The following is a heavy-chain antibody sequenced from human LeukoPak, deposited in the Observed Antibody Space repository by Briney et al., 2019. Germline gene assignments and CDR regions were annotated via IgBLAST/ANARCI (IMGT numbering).Heavy chain of an antibody. CDR2: IYYSGST. CDR3: ASSGGYTKYFQH. Sequence: SQTLSLTCTVSGGSISSYYWSWIRQPPGKGLEWIGYIYYSGSTNYNPSLKSRVTISVDTSKNQFSLKLSSVTAADTAVYYCASSGGYTKYFQHWGQGTLVTVSS. V-gene: IGHV4-59*01. J-gene: IGHJ1*01. D-gene: IGHD6-13*01. CDR1: GGSISSYY.